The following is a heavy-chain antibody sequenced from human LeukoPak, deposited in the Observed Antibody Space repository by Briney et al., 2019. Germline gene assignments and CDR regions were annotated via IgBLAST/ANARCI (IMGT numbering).Heavy chain of an antibody. CDR3: ANGLNVPDY. Sequence: GGSLRLSCAASGFTFSGYAMSWVRQAPGKGLEWVSSISDSGSSTYYADSVQGRFTISRDNSKNTVFLQMNSLRAEDTAIYYCANGLNVPDYWGQGTLVTVSS. V-gene: IGHV3-23*01. D-gene: IGHD3/OR15-3a*01. CDR1: GFTFSGYA. J-gene: IGHJ4*02. CDR2: ISDSGSST.